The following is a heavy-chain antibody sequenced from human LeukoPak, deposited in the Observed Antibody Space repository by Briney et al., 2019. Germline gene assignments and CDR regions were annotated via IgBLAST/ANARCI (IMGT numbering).Heavy chain of an antibody. CDR2: IRYDGSNK. CDR3: ARDPRTVRI. CDR1: GFTFSSYG. Sequence: GGSLRLSCAASGFTFSSYGMHWVRQAPGKGLEWVAFIRYDGSNKFYADSVRGRFIISRDNSKNTLYLQMDSLRVEDTAIYYCARDPRTVRIWGQGTLVTVSS. V-gene: IGHV3-30*02. J-gene: IGHJ4*02. D-gene: IGHD1-1*01.